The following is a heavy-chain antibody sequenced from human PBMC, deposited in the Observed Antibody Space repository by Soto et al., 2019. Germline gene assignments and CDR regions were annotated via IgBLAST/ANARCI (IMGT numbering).Heavy chain of an antibody. J-gene: IGHJ4*02. CDR2: SIPIFGTA. Sequence: ASVKVSCKASGGTFSSYAISWVRQAPGQGLEWMGGSIPIFGTANYAQKFQGRVTITADESTTTAFMELSRLRSEDTAVYYCARDDVLDDYGSGSSTWGQGTLVTVSS. V-gene: IGHV1-69*13. D-gene: IGHD3-10*01. CDR1: GGTFSSYA. CDR3: ARDDVLDDYGSGSST.